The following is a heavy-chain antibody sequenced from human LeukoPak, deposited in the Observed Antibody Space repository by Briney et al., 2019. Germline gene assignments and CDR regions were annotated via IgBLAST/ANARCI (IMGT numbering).Heavy chain of an antibody. D-gene: IGHD6-19*01. CDR3: ASDPDVAGLFDY. CDR2: INHSGST. V-gene: IGHV4-34*01. CDR1: GGSFSGYY. Sequence: SETLSLTCAVYGGSFSGYYWSWIRQPPGKGLEWIGEINHSGSTNYNPSLKSRVTISVDTSKNQFSLKLSSVTAEDTAVYYCASDPDVAGLFDYWGQGTLVTVSS. J-gene: IGHJ4*02.